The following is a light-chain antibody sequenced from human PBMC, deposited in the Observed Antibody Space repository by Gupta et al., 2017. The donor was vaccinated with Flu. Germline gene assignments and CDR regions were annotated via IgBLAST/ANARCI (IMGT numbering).Light chain of an antibody. CDR1: QSISSY. CDR2: AAS. CDR3: QQSYNSRWT. V-gene: IGKV1-39*01. J-gene: IGKJ1*01. Sequence: PSSLSASVGDRVTITCRASQSISSYLHWYQQKAGKAPRLLIYAASSLQSGVPSRFSGSGSGTDFTLTISSLQPEDSATYYCQQSYNSRWTFGQGTKVEIK.